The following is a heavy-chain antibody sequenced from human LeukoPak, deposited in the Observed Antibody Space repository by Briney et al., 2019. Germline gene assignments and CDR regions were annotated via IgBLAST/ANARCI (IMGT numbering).Heavy chain of an antibody. CDR3: AKDLTMKGYCRGSCYIDY. J-gene: IGHJ4*02. V-gene: IGHV3-23*01. CDR2: IDGSGRNA. D-gene: IGHD2-15*01. CDR1: ELTFSNYA. Sequence: GGSLRLSCAASELTFSNYAMSWVRQTPGKGLEWVSTIDGSGRNAYYADSVKGRFTISRDNSKNTLYLLMNNLRAEDTAVYYCAKDLTMKGYCRGSCYIDYWGQGTPVTVSS.